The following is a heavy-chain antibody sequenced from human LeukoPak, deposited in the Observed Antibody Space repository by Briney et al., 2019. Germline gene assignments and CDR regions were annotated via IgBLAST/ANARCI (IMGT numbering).Heavy chain of an antibody. D-gene: IGHD3-9*01. CDR2: IYYSGST. Sequence: SETLSLTCTVSGGSISGYYWSWIRQPPGKGLEWIGYIYYSGSTNYNPSLKSRVTISVDTSKNQFSLKLSSVTAADTAVYYCARDYFECFDYWGQGTLVTVSS. J-gene: IGHJ4*02. CDR1: GGSISGYY. V-gene: IGHV4-59*12. CDR3: ARDYFECFDY.